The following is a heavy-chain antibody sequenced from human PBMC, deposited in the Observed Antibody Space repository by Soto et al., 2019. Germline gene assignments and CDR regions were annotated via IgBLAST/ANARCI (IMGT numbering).Heavy chain of an antibody. J-gene: IGHJ5*02. V-gene: IGHV2-26*04. CDR3: ASTYSASWYWFDP. D-gene: IGHD6-13*01. Sequence: QVTVKESGPVLVKPTETLTLTCTVSGFSFSNAGLGVSWIRQPPGKALEWLAHIFSNDEKSYSTSLKSTLTTSKDTSKSQVVLIMTNMDPVDTATYYCASTYSASWYWFDPWGQGTLVTVSS. CDR2: IFSNDEK. CDR1: GFSFSNAGLG.